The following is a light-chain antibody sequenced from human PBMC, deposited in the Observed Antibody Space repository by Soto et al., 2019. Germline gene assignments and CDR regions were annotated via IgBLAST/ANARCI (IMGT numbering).Light chain of an antibody. CDR3: CSYTSSSTLV. V-gene: IGLV2-14*01. CDR2: DVT. Sequence: QSALTQPASVSGSPGQSITISCTGTSSDIGGYNSVSWYQQHPDKAPKLMIYDVTNRPSGISNRFSGSKSGNTASLTVSGRQAEDEADYYCCSYTSSSTLVFGGGTKLTVL. CDR1: SSDIGGYNS. J-gene: IGLJ3*02.